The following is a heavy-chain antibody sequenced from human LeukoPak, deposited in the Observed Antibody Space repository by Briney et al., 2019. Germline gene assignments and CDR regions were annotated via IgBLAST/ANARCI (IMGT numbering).Heavy chain of an antibody. CDR3: ARAAYDFWSGYVPGAFDI. J-gene: IGHJ3*02. CDR1: GGSISSGGYS. V-gene: IGHV4-61*08. CDR2: IYYSGST. D-gene: IGHD3-3*01. Sequence: SETLSLTCAVSGGSISSGGYSWSWIRQPPGKGLEWIGYIYYSGSTNYNPSLKSRVTISVDTSKNQFSLKLSSVTAADTAVYYCARAAYDFWSGYVPGAFDIWGQGTMVTVSS.